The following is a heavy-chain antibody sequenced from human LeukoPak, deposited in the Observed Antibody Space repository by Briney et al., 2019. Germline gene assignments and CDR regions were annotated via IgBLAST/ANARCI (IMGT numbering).Heavy chain of an antibody. Sequence: PSETLSLTCTVSGGSISSYYWSWIRQPPGKGLEWIGYIYYSGSTNYNPSLKSRVTISVDTSKNQFSLKLSSVTAADTAVYYCARAFYYGSGSSAFDPWGQGTLVTVSS. CDR1: GGSISSYY. CDR2: IYYSGST. D-gene: IGHD3-10*01. J-gene: IGHJ5*02. V-gene: IGHV4-59*12. CDR3: ARAFYYGSGSSAFDP.